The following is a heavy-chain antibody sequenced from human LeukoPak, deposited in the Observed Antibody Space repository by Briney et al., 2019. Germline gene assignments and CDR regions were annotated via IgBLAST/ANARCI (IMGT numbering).Heavy chain of an antibody. J-gene: IGHJ3*02. Sequence: APVKVSYKVSGYTLTELSMHWVRQAPGKGLEWMGGFDPEDGETIYAQKFRGRVTMTEDTSTDTAYMELSSLRSEDTAVYYCATIVVVIAIQAGAFDIWGQGTMVTVSS. CDR1: GYTLTELS. V-gene: IGHV1-24*01. CDR2: FDPEDGET. D-gene: IGHD2-21*01. CDR3: ATIVVVIAIQAGAFDI.